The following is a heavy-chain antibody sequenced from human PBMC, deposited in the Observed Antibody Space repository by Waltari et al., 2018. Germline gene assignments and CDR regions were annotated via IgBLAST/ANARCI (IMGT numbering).Heavy chain of an antibody. CDR3: AREGGRDGYNFS. D-gene: IGHD5-12*01. CDR1: GGTVSSSA. J-gene: IGHJ5*02. Sequence: QVQLGQSGAAVKKPGSSVKVSCKASGGTVSSSAISGGPQAPGRGLEWMGGIIPIFGTANYAQKFQGRVTITADESTSTAYMELSSLRSEDTAVYYCAREGGRDGYNFSWGQGTLVTVSS. CDR2: IIPIFGTA. V-gene: IGHV1-69*12.